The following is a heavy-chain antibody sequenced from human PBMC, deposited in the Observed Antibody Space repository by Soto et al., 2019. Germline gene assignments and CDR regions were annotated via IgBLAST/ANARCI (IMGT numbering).Heavy chain of an antibody. CDR2: VIPYFGTA. D-gene: IGHD3-3*01. Sequence: EQLVQTGAEVKKPGSSVKVSCEASGGTFSTYSISWVRQAPGHGLEWMGEVIPYFGTANHEQKFQGRVTLTVDASPSTADMELRSLSYEDTALYYCARVRTSFRRRGGHYYEDGMDVWGQGIRVIVSS. J-gene: IGHJ6*02. CDR1: GGTFSTYS. CDR3: ARVRTSFRRRGGHYYEDGMDV. V-gene: IGHV1-69*01.